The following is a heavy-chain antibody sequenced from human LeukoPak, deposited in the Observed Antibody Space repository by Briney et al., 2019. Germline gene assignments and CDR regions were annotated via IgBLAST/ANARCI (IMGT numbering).Heavy chain of an antibody. CDR1: GGSISSSSYY. Sequence: SETLSLTCTVSGGSISSSSYYCGWIRQPPGKGLEWNGSIYDSGSTYYNPSLKGRVTISVQKSKNQFSLTLSSLAAADTAVCYCARLPEQSDIAVASPGQYYFDYWGQGTLVTVSS. J-gene: IGHJ4*02. V-gene: IGHV4-39*01. D-gene: IGHD6-19*01. CDR2: IYDSGST. CDR3: ARLPEQSDIAVASPGQYYFDY.